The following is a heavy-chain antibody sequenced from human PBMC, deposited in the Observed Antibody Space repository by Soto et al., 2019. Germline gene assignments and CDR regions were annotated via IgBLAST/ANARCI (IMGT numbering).Heavy chain of an antibody. CDR3: ATASLGYCSGGSCSPDY. Sequence: QVQLVQSGAEVKKPGASVKVSCKASGYTFTSYGISWVRQAPGQGLEWMGWISAYNGNTNYAQKLQGRVTMTTDTATSTAYMELRSLRSDDTAVYDCATASLGYCSGGSCSPDYWGQGTLVTVSS. J-gene: IGHJ4*02. D-gene: IGHD2-15*01. V-gene: IGHV1-18*01. CDR1: GYTFTSYG. CDR2: ISAYNGNT.